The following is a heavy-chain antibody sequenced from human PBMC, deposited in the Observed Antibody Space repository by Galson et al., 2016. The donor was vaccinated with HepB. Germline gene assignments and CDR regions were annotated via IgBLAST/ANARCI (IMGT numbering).Heavy chain of an antibody. CDR2: VYYSGST. V-gene: IGHV4-61*01. CDR3: ARLALLGFDS. CDR1: GGSVSSGSYY. Sequence: SETLSPTCTVSGGSVSSGSYYWSWLRQPPGKGLEWIGYVYYSGSTNYNPSLKSRVTISVDTSKNQGSLKLSSVTAADTAVYYCARLALLGFDSWGQGALVIVSS. J-gene: IGHJ4*02. D-gene: IGHD1-26*01.